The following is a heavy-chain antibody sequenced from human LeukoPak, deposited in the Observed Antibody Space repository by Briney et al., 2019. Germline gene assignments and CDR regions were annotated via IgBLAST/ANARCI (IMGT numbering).Heavy chain of an antibody. Sequence: SETLSLTCTVTSGSINSYYWGWVRQRAGRGLEWIGRIYTTGKADYNPSLKSRLTMSVDTSKRQFSLNLTSVTAADTAIYFCARHGYTASHYFLDFWSQGKVVTVSS. CDR1: SGSINSYY. V-gene: IGHV4-4*07. J-gene: IGHJ4*02. D-gene: IGHD3-16*01. CDR2: IYTTGKA. CDR3: ARHGYTASHYFLDF.